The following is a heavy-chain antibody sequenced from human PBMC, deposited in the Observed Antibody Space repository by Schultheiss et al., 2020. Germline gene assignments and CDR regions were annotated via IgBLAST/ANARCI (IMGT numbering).Heavy chain of an antibody. CDR3: ARGSGSYYMCP. V-gene: IGHV4-31*03. CDR1: GGSISSGGYY. CDR2: IYYSGST. J-gene: IGHJ5*02. D-gene: IGHD3-10*01. Sequence: SQTLSLTCTVSGGSISSGGYYWSWIRQHPGKGLEWIGYIYYSGSTYYNPSLKSRVTISVDTSKNQFSLKLSSVTAEDTAVYYCARGSGSYYMCPWGQGTLVTVSS.